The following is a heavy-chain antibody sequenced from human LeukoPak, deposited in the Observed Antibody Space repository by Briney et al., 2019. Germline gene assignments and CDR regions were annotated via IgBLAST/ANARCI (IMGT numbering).Heavy chain of an antibody. CDR2: IYTSGST. CDR1: GGSISSYY. V-gene: IGHV4-4*09. CDR3: ACRIVGAKKAFDI. J-gene: IGHJ3*02. D-gene: IGHD1-26*01. Sequence: SETLSLTCTVSGGSISSYYWSWIRQPPGKGLEWIGYIYTSGSTNYNPSLQSRVTISVDTSRNQFSLKLSSVTAADTAVYYCACRIVGAKKAFDIWGQGTMVTVSS.